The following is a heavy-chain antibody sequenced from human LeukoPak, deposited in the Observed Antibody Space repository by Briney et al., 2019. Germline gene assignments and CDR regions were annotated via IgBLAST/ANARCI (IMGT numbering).Heavy chain of an antibody. V-gene: IGHV3-66*01. CDR1: GFTVSSNY. CDR3: ARDSRYYYGSGTDYYYYGMDV. Sequence: GGSLRLSCAASGFTVSSNYMSWVRQAPGKGLEWVSVIYSGGSTYYADSVKGRFTISRDNSKNTLYLQMNSLRAEDTAVYYCARDSRYYYGSGTDYYYYGMDVWGQGTTVTVSS. CDR2: IYSGGST. J-gene: IGHJ6*02. D-gene: IGHD3-10*01.